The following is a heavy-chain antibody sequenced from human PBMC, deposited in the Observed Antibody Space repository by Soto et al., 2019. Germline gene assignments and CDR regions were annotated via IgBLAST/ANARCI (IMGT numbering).Heavy chain of an antibody. J-gene: IGHJ4*02. V-gene: IGHV5-51*01. CDR2: IYPGDSDT. CDR1: GYSFTSYW. Sequence: GESLKISCKGSGYSFTSYWIGWVRQMPGKGLEWMGIIYPGDSDTRYSPSFQGQVTISADKSISTAYLQWSSLKASDTAMYYCATPGPGAYSSGCYGEGWGQGTLVTVSS. CDR3: ATPGPGAYSSGCYGEG. D-gene: IGHD6-19*01.